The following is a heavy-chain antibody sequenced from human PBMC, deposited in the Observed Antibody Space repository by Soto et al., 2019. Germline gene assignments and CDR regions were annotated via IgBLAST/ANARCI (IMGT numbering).Heavy chain of an antibody. CDR3: AKERTLAARHTAY. D-gene: IGHD6-6*01. CDR2: ISGSGGAT. Sequence: GGSLILSFAASGFTFPSFAVSWVRQAPGQGLEWVSAISGSGGATYYADSVNVRFTISRDDSNNTLYLQMTSLRAEDSAVDYCAKERTLAARHTAYWGKGTQVT. V-gene: IGHV3-23*01. CDR1: GFTFPSFA. J-gene: IGHJ4*02.